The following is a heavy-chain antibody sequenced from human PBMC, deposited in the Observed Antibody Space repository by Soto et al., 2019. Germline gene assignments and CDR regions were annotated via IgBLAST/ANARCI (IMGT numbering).Heavy chain of an antibody. Sequence: GGSLRLSCAASGFTFSSYAMSWVRQAPGKGLEWVSAISGSGGSTYYADSVKGRFTISRDNSKNTLYLQMNSLRAEDTAVYYCAKDRDCTNGVCYTDYFDYWGQGTLVTVSS. J-gene: IGHJ4*02. V-gene: IGHV3-23*01. CDR1: GFTFSSYA. CDR3: AKDRDCTNGVCYTDYFDY. CDR2: ISGSGGST. D-gene: IGHD2-8*01.